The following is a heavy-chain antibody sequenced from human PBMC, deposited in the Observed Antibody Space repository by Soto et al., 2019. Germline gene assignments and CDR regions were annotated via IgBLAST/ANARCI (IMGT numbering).Heavy chain of an antibody. CDR1: GFPIDKAW. D-gene: IGHD3-3*01. V-gene: IGHV3-15*02. CDR3: TTMRWNFWSTD. CDR2: LKSVSDGGRA. J-gene: IGHJ4*02. Sequence: EVQLVESGGALVKPGGSLTLSCAVSGFPIDKAWMGWVRQRPGKGLAWVGRLKSVSDGGRAEYTAPVKDRFTISRDDSKNMLYLQMTSLKAEDTGVYFCTTMRWNFWSTDWCRGTLVTVSS.